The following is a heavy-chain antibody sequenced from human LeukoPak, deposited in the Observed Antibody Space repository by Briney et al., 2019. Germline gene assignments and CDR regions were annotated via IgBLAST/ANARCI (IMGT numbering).Heavy chain of an antibody. J-gene: IGHJ4*02. D-gene: IGHD4/OR15-4a*01. Sequence: GGSLRLSCTVSGFTVSSNSMSWVRQAPGKGLEWVSFIYSDNTHYSDSVKGRFTISRDNSKNTLYLQMDSLRAEDTAVYYCARRAGAYSHPYDYWGQGTLVTVSS. CDR1: GFTVSSNS. CDR3: ARRAGAYSHPYDY. CDR2: IYSDNT. V-gene: IGHV3-53*01.